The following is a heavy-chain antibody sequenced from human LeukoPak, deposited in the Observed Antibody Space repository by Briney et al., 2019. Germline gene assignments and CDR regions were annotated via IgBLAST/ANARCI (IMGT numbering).Heavy chain of an antibody. CDR3: AKDRGTYYYGSGSPGVY. CDR2: ISGSGGST. D-gene: IGHD3-10*01. J-gene: IGHJ4*02. CDR1: GFTFSSYA. Sequence: GGSLRLSCAASGFTFSSYAMSWVRQAPGKGLEWVSAISGSGGSTYYADSVKGRFTISRDNSKNTLYLQMNSLRAEDTAVFYCAKDRGTYYYGSGSPGVYWGQGTLVTVSS. V-gene: IGHV3-23*01.